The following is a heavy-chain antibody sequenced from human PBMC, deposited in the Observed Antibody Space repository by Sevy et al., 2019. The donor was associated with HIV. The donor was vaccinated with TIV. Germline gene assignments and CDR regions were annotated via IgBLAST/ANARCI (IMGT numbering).Heavy chain of an antibody. V-gene: IGHV3-21*01. CDR3: AEANERGALDAFDI. CDR2: ISGSSFYI. Sequence: GGSLRLSCAASGFTFSDYSVNWVRQAPGKGLEWVSSISGSSFYIYYADSVKGRFTISRDNAKNPLYLQMISLRADDTVVYYCAEANERGALDAFDIWGQGTLVTVSS. J-gene: IGHJ3*02. CDR1: GFTFSDYS.